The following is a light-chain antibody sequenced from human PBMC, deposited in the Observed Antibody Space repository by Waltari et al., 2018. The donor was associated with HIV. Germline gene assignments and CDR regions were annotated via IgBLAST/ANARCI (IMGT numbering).Light chain of an antibody. CDR1: QRIASW. CDR2: TAS. V-gene: IGKV1-12*01. CDR3: QQSNGFVLT. J-gene: IGKJ4*01. Sequence: DIQMTQSPSSVSVSVGDRVTITCRASQRIASWLAWYQQRPGKAPNLLIHTASILQSGVPSRFSGSGSGTDFTLTISNLQPEDFGTYYCQQSNGFVLTFGGGTKVEIK.